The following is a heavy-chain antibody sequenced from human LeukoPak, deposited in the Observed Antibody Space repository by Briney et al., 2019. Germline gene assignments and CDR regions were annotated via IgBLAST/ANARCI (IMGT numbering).Heavy chain of an antibody. CDR3: ARVRRLMVRGVITSHFDY. Sequence: SETLSLTCTVSGGSISSSSYYWGWIRQPPGKGLEWIGSIYYSGSTYYNPSLKSRVTISVDTSKNQFSLKLSSVTAADTAVYYCARVRRLMVRGVITSHFDYWGQGTLVTVSS. J-gene: IGHJ4*02. CDR2: IYYSGST. V-gene: IGHV4-39*07. D-gene: IGHD3-10*01. CDR1: GGSISSSSYY.